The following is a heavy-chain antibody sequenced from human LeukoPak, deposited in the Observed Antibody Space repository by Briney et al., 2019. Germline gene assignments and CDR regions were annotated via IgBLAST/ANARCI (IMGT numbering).Heavy chain of an antibody. J-gene: IGHJ4*02. Sequence: GGSLRLSCVASGFTFNTYSMHWVRQAPGKGLEWVAVLSFDGDEKHYADSVKGRFTISRDNSKNTLYLQMNSLRAEDTAVYYCARVRGLLWFGESDYFDYWGQGTLVTVSS. CDR2: LSFDGDEK. V-gene: IGHV3-30-3*01. D-gene: IGHD3-10*01. CDR1: GFTFNTYS. CDR3: ARVRGLLWFGESDYFDY.